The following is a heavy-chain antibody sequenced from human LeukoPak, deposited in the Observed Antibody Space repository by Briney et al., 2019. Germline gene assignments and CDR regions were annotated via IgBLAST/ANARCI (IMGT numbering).Heavy chain of an antibody. Sequence: SETLSLTCAVYGGSFSGYYWSWIRQPPGKGLEWIGEINHSGSTNYNPSLKSRVTISVDTSKNQFSLKLSSVTAADTVVYYCARGRGRAWFDPWGQGTLVTVSS. V-gene: IGHV4-34*01. D-gene: IGHD3-10*01. CDR1: GGSFSGYY. J-gene: IGHJ5*02. CDR3: ARGRGRAWFDP. CDR2: INHSGST.